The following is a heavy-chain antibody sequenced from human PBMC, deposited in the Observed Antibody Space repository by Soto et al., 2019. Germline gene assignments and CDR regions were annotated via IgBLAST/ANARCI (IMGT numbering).Heavy chain of an antibody. J-gene: IGHJ3*02. CDR1: GFTFSSYS. V-gene: IGHV3-21*01. D-gene: IGHD6-19*01. Sequence: PGGSLRLSCAASGFTFSSYSMNWVRQAPGKGLEWVSSISSSSSYIYYADSVKGRFTISRDNAKNSLYLQMNSLRAEDTAVYYCARDSISGYSSGWYFDAFDIWGQGTMVTVSS. CDR2: ISSSSSYI. CDR3: ARDSISGYSSGWYFDAFDI.